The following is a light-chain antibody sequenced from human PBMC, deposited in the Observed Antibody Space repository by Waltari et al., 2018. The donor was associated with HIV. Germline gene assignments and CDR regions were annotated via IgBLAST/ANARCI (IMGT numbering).Light chain of an antibody. CDR1: QRVSSTS. CDR3: QRYGRSRT. V-gene: IGKV3-20*01. Sequence: LVLTQSPVTLSLSPGEKATLSCRASQRVSSTSLAWYQQKPGQSPRLLIYSASTRANGIPDRFSGSGAGTDFSLTSSRLEPEDVAVYYCQRYGRSRTFGQGTKVEIK. CDR2: SAS. J-gene: IGKJ1*01.